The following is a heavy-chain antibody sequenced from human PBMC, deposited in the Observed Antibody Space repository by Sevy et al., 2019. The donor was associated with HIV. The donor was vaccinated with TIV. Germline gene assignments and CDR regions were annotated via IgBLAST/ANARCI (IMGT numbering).Heavy chain of an antibody. J-gene: IGHJ3*02. CDR3: ARDPYYYDSSGYPHGALDI. CDR2: INSHGSST. Sequence: GGSLRLSCAASGFTFSSYWMHWVRQAPGKGLVWVSRINSHGSSTRYADSVKGRFTISRDNAKNTSYLQMNSLRAEDTVLYYCARDPYYYDSSGYPHGALDIWGQGTTVSVSS. V-gene: IGHV3-74*01. CDR1: GFTFSSYW. D-gene: IGHD3-22*01.